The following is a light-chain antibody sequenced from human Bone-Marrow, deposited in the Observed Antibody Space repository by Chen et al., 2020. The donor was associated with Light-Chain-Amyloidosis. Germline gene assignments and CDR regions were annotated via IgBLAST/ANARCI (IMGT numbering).Light chain of an antibody. V-gene: IGLV2-23*01. J-gene: IGLJ1*01. CDR2: EDN. CDR1: CTDVGNYNP. CDR3: CSYAGSHIYV. Sequence: QSALTQPASVSGSPGQSITISCTGTCTDVGNYNPVSWYQRHPGKAPKLMIFEDNKRPSGVPSRFSGSRSGYTASLTISGLQAEDEGDYYCCSYAGSHIYVFVTGCRVTVL.